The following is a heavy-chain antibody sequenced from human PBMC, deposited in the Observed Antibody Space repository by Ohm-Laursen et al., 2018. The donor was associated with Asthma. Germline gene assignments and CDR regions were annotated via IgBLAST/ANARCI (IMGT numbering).Heavy chain of an antibody. V-gene: IGHV3-21*01. CDR3: ANTDYDFWSGLGFDP. CDR2: ISTASTFI. Sequence: SLRLSCAASGYTFSRYSIHWVRQVPGKGLEWVASISTASTFIYYADSVRGRFTTSRDNAKNSVYLQMNSLRAEDTAVYYCANTDYDFWSGLGFDPWGQGTLVTVSS. D-gene: IGHD3-3*01. J-gene: IGHJ5*02. CDR1: GYTFSRYS.